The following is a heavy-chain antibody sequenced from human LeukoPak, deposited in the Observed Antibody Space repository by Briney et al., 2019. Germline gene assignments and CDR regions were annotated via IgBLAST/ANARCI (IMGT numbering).Heavy chain of an antibody. CDR2: INPDGRDT. CDR3: TSWGDTTAEYFQR. CDR1: GFTFNRCW. Sequence: GGSLRLSCVVSGFTFNRCWMNWVRQAPGKGLEWVAHINPDGRDTYYVDSVKGRFTISRDNAQNSVYLQMNSLRVEDTAVYYCTSWGDTTAEYFQRWGQGTLVTVSS. V-gene: IGHV3-7*01. J-gene: IGHJ1*01. D-gene: IGHD2-21*02.